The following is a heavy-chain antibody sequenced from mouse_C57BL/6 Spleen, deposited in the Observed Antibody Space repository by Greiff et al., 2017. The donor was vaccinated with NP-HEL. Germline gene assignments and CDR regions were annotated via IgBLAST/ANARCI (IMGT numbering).Heavy chain of an antibody. CDR2: ILPGSGST. J-gene: IGHJ4*01. CDR1: GYTFTGYW. CDR3: ARATMITTVYYSAMDY. D-gene: IGHD2-4*01. V-gene: IGHV1-9*01. Sequence: VQLQQSGAELMKPGASVKLSCKATGYTFTGYWIEWVKQRPGHGLEWIGEILPGSGSTNYNEKFKGKATFTADTSSNTSYMQLSSLTTEASAIYYCARATMITTVYYSAMDYWGQGTSVTVSS.